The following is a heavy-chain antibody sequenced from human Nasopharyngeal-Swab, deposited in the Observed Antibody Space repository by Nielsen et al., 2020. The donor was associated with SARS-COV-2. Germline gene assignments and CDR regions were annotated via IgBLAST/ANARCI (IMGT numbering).Heavy chain of an antibody. CDR1: GGSFSGYY. V-gene: IGHV4-34*01. CDR3: ARAAGYSSGWVDY. D-gene: IGHD6-19*01. Sequence: SETLSLTCAVYGGSFSGYYWSWIRQPPGKGLEWIGEINHSGSTNCNPSLKSRVTISVDTSKNQFSLKLSSVTAADTAVYYCARAAGYSSGWVDYWGQGTLVTVSS. J-gene: IGHJ4*02. CDR2: INHSGST.